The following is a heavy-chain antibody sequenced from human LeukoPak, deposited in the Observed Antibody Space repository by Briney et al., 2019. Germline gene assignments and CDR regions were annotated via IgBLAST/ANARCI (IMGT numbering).Heavy chain of an antibody. CDR2: ISGGGGSA. CDR1: GFTFRSYG. J-gene: IGHJ4*02. D-gene: IGHD3-10*01. CDR3: AKNTLLVRGVIPPFDY. Sequence: GGSLRLSCAVSGFTFRSYGMTWVRQAPGKGLEWVSGISGGGGSAFYADSVKGRLTISRDNSKSTLSLQMNSLRAEDTAVYYCAKNTLLVRGVIPPFDYWGQGTLVTVSS. V-gene: IGHV3-23*01.